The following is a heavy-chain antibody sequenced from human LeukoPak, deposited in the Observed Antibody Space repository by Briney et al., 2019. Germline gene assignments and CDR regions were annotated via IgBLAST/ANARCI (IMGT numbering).Heavy chain of an antibody. CDR1: GYTFTRYD. CDR2: MNPNIGNT. Sequence: ASVKVSCKPSGYTFTRYDINWLRQAPGQGLEGMGWMNPNIGNTGYAQKFQGRVTMTRNTSISTAYMELSSLRSEDTAVYYCARDGYRVVVVAATLNYYMDVWGKGTTVTVSS. CDR3: ARDGYRVVVVAATLNYYMDV. D-gene: IGHD2-15*01. V-gene: IGHV1-8*01. J-gene: IGHJ6*03.